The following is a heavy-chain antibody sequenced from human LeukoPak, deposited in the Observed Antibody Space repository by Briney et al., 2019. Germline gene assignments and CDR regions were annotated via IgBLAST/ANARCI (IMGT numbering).Heavy chain of an antibody. D-gene: IGHD5-24*01. Sequence: PSETLSLTCTVSGGSISSSSYYWGWIRQPPGKGLEWIGSIYYSGSTYYNPSLKSRVTISVDTSKNQFSLKLSSVTAADTAVYYCASLIEMATPGFWGQGTLVTVSS. J-gene: IGHJ4*02. V-gene: IGHV4-39*01. CDR2: IYYSGST. CDR3: ASLIEMATPGF. CDR1: GGSISSSSYY.